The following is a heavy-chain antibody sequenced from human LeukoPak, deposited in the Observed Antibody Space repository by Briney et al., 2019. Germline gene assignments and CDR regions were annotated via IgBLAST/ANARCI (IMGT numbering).Heavy chain of an antibody. J-gene: IGHJ3*02. Sequence: SETLSLTCTVSGGSISSSSYYWGWIRQPPGKGLEWIGSIYYSGSTYYNPSLKSRVTISVDTSKNQFSLKLSSVTAADTAVYYCARDGYNRRAFDIWGQGTMVTVSS. CDR2: IYYSGST. D-gene: IGHD5-24*01. V-gene: IGHV4-39*07. CDR1: GGSISSSSYY. CDR3: ARDGYNRRAFDI.